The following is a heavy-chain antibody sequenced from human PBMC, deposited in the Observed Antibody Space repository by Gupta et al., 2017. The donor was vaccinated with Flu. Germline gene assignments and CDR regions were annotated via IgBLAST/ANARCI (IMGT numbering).Heavy chain of an antibody. J-gene: IGHJ4*02. Sequence: QLLLQESGPGLVKPSETLSLTCTVSGGSFNSSYWYWGWIRQPPGKGLEWIGSIYYDGSTYYNPSLKSRVTISVDTSKNQFSLKLTSVTAADTAVYYCSTLHIVGATTGFDYWGQGALVTVSS. CDR2: IYYDGST. CDR1: GGSFNSSYWY. V-gene: IGHV4-39*01. CDR3: STLHIVGATTGFDY. D-gene: IGHD1-26*01.